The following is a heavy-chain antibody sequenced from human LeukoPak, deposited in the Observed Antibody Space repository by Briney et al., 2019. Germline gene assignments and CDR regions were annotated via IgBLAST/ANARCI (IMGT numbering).Heavy chain of an antibody. CDR2: ICPGGSDT. V-gene: IGHV5-51*01. CDR1: GYSFTSYW. Sequence: GESLKISCKGFGYSFTSYWVAWVRQMPGKGLEWMGAICPGGSDTRYSPSFQGQVTISADKSINTAYLQWNSMKASDTAIYYCAMLLAAASAPCYFDFWGQGTLVTVSS. CDR3: AMLLAAASAPCYFDF. J-gene: IGHJ4*02. D-gene: IGHD6-13*01.